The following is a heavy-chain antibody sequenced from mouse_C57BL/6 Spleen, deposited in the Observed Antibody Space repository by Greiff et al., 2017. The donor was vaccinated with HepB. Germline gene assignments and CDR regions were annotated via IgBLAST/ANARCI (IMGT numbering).Heavy chain of an antibody. CDR1: GYTFTSYW. J-gene: IGHJ2*01. CDR2: IDPSDSYT. CDR3: ARTGYYGTLYYFDY. Sequence: QVQLQQPGAELVMPGASVKLSCKASGYTFTSYWMHWVKQRPGQVLEWIGEIDPSDSYTNYNQKFKGKSTLTVDKSSSTAYMQLSSLTSEDSAVYYSARTGYYGTLYYFDYWGQGTTLTVSS. D-gene: IGHD1-1*01. V-gene: IGHV1-69*01.